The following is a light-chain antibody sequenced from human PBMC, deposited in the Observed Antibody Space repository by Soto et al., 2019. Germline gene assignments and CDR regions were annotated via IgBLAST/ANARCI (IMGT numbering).Light chain of an antibody. J-gene: IGKJ2*01. CDR2: AAS. CDR3: QQSYSSPYT. Sequence: DIQMTQSPSSLSASVGDRVTITCRASQNINIYLNWYQQKPGKSPKLLIYAASALQTGVPSRFSGSGSGTNFTHNINSLQPEDFASFYCQQSYSSPYTFGQGTKLDVK. CDR1: QNINIY. V-gene: IGKV1-39*01.